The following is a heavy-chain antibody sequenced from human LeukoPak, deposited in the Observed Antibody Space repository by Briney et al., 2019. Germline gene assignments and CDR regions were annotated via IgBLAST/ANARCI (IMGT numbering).Heavy chain of an antibody. CDR3: ARGRGALDY. CDR1: GFTFSSYA. CDR2: IDGSIGST. J-gene: IGHJ4*02. Sequence: GGSLRLSCAASGFTFSSYAMSWVRQAPGKGLECVSSIDGSIGSTYYADSVKGRFTISRDNSKNTLYLQMNSLRAEDTAVYYCARGRGALDYWGQGTLVTVSS. D-gene: IGHD3-10*01. V-gene: IGHV3-23*01.